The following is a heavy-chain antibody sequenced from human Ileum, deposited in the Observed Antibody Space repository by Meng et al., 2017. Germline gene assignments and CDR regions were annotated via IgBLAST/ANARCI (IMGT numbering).Heavy chain of an antibody. Sequence: QVQTVQAGIEAKNPWASVKVSCKPSGYTFTTFGISWVRQALGQGLEWMGWIDPGNGNRNFAQKFQDRITLTTDTTTTTAYMELRSLRSDDTAIFYCARDRQWVFDYWGQGTLVTVSS. V-gene: IGHV1-18*01. CDR1: GYTFTTFG. J-gene: IGHJ4*02. CDR2: IDPGNGNR. CDR3: ARDRQWVFDY. D-gene: IGHD6-19*01.